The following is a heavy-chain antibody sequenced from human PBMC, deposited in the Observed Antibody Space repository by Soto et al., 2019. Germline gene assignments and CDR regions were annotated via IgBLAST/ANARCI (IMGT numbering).Heavy chain of an antibody. CDR1: GGSLSGYY. J-gene: IGHJ4*02. D-gene: IGHD1-26*01. CDR2: INHSGNT. Sequence: SETLSLTCAVYGGSLSGYYWSWIRQPPGKALEWIGEINHSGNTNYNPSLKTRVTISVDTSKNQLFLNLSSVTAADTAMYYCARHHVRGRTIAGAAEFWGQGTLVTVSS. CDR3: ARHHVRGRTIAGAAEF. V-gene: IGHV4-34*01.